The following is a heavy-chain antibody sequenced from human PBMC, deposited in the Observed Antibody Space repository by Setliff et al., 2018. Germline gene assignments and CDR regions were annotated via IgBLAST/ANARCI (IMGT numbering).Heavy chain of an antibody. CDR2: IHHSGKA. Sequence: PSETLSLTCAASGFSISSGYYWGWIRQPPGKGLEWIVNIHHSGKAYYNPSLKSRVTMSVDTSKNHVSLKPSSVTAADTAVYYCARAHTWSLPNDNSGYPGWFDPWGQGTLVTVSS. V-gene: IGHV4-38-2*01. CDR3: ARAHTWSLPNDNSGYPGWFDP. J-gene: IGHJ5*02. CDR1: GFSISSGYY. D-gene: IGHD3-22*01.